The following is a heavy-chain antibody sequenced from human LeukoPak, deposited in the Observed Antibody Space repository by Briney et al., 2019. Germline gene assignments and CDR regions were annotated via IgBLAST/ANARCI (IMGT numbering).Heavy chain of an antibody. CDR1: GFTFRSYD. V-gene: IGHV3-23*01. J-gene: IGHJ4*02. D-gene: IGHD1-14*01. CDR3: ARGVEPLAANTLAY. Sequence: PGGSLGLSCAVSGFTFRSYDMSWVRQAPGKGLEWVSGISGSGSTTYYADSVKGRFTISRDNSKNTLFLQMSSLTAEDTAVYYCARGVEPLAANTLAYWGQGTLVTVSS. CDR2: ISGSGSTT.